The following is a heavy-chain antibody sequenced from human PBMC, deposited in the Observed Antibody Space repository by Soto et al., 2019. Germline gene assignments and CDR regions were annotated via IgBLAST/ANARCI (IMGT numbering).Heavy chain of an antibody. CDR3: VRDGSKRIRDPSGP. V-gene: IGHV4-4*07. CDR1: GGSISKFY. J-gene: IGHJ5*02. Sequence: ETLTLTCNVSGGSISKFYWAWIRKTAGNGLEWMGRVYATGTTDYNPSLRSRVAMSVDISKKTFSLRLRSVTGADSGVYYCVRDGSKRIRDPSGPWDQGILVT. D-gene: IGHD2-21*02. CDR2: VYATGTT.